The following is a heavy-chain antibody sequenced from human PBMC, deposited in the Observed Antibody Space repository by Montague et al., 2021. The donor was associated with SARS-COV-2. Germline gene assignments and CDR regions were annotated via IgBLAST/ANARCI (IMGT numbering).Heavy chain of an antibody. CDR1: GGSVTSGDYY. CDR3: ATEMPAYDVFDI. Sequence: SETLSLTCTVSGGSVTSGDYYWTWIRQPPGKGLEWIGHIYNTGRTNYNPSLKSRVTISMDTSKNQFSLKVDSVSAADTAVYYCATEMPAYDVFDIWGQGTMVTVSS. D-gene: IGHD2-2*01. CDR2: IYNTGRT. V-gene: IGHV4-61*08. J-gene: IGHJ3*02.